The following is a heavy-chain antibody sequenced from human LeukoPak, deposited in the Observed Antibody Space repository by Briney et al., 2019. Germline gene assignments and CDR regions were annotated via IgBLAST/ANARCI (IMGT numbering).Heavy chain of an antibody. Sequence: PGGSLRLSCAASGFTVSSNYMSWVRQAPGKGLEWVSVIYSGGNTYYADSVKGRFTISRDYSKNTLYLQMNSLRVEDTAVYYCARDLGDSSAYYDYWGQGTLVTVSS. CDR3: ARDLGDSSAYYDY. V-gene: IGHV3-53*01. D-gene: IGHD3-22*01. CDR2: IYSGGNT. CDR1: GFTVSSNY. J-gene: IGHJ4*02.